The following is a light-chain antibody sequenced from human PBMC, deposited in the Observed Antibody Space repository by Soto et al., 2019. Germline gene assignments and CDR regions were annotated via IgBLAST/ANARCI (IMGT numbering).Light chain of an antibody. CDR1: SSDVGGYNY. CDR2: DVS. Sequence: QSALTQPASVSGSPGRSITISCTGTSSDVGGYNYVSWYQQHPGKAPKLMIYDVSNRPSGVSNRFSGSKSGNTASLTISGLQAEDEGDYYCSSYTSSSNVIFGGGTKLTVL. V-gene: IGLV2-14*01. J-gene: IGLJ2*01. CDR3: SSYTSSSNVI.